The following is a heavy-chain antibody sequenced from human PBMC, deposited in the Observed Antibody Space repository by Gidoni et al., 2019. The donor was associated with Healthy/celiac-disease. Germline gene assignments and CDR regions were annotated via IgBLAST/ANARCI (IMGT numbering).Heavy chain of an antibody. D-gene: IGHD6-19*01. J-gene: IGHJ5*02. V-gene: IGHV4-61*01. CDR2: IYYSGST. CDR1: GGSVSSGSYY. CDR3: ARTQWLVPFDP. Sequence: QVQLQESGPGLVKPSATLSLTCTVSGGSVSSGSYYWSWIRQPPGKGLEWIGYIYYSGSTNYNPSLKSRVTISVDTSKNQFSLKLSSVTAADTAVYYCARTQWLVPFDPWGQGTLVTVSS.